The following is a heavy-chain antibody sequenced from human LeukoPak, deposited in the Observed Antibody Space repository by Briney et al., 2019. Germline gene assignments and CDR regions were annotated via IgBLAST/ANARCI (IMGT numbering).Heavy chain of an antibody. J-gene: IGHJ6*03. CDR3: ARDQRGGYYYYYYMDV. D-gene: IGHD3-10*01. V-gene: IGHV4-61*02. CDR1: GGSISSGSYY. CDR2: IYTSGST. Sequence: SETLSLTCTVSGGSISSGSYYWSWIRQPAGKGLEWIGRIYTSGSTNYNPSLKSRVTISVDTSKNQFSLKLSSVTAADTAVYYCARDQRGGYYYYYYMDVWGKGTTVTVSS.